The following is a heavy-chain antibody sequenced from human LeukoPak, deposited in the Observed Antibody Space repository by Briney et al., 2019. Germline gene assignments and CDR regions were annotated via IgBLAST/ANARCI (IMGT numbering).Heavy chain of an antibody. CDR3: AKAGYRGSSVNCFDY. CDR1: GFTFSSYA. D-gene: IGHD6-6*01. CDR2: ISGSGGNT. V-gene: IGHV3-23*01. J-gene: IGHJ4*02. Sequence: GGSLRLSCAPSGFTFSSYAMSWVRQAPGMGLEWLSAISGSGGNTYYADSVKGRFTISRDNSQNTLSLQMNSLRAEDTAVYFCAKAGYRGSSVNCFDYWGQGTLVTVSS.